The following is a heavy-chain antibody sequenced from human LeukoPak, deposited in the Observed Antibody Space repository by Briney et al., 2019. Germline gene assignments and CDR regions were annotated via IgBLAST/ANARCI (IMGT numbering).Heavy chain of an antibody. CDR2: ISAYNGNT. D-gene: IGHD4-17*01. V-gene: IGHV1-18*01. CDR3: ARADYGDYTDYFDY. Sequence: GASVKVSCKASGYTFTGYGISWVRQAPGQGLEWMGWISAYNGNTNYAQKLQGRVTMTTDTSTSTAYMELRSLRSDDTAVYYCARADYGDYTDYFDYWGQGTLVTVSS. CDR1: GYTFTGYG. J-gene: IGHJ4*02.